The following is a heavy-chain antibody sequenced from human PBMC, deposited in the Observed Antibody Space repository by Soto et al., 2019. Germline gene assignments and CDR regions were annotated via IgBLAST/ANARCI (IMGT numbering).Heavy chain of an antibody. CDR2: ISDSGST. CDR1: GDSSRRSGCY. D-gene: IGHD2-21*02. V-gene: IGHV4-31*03. J-gene: IGHJ4*02. Sequence: QVQLQESGPGLVKSSQSLSLTCTVSGDSSRRSGCYLNWIRQHPGKGLQWIGYISDSGSTYYNPSLKSRVTMSVDRSKKQFSLKVNSVTGADTAVYYCARAYGDYYLDYWGRGTLVTVSS. CDR3: ARAYGDYYLDY.